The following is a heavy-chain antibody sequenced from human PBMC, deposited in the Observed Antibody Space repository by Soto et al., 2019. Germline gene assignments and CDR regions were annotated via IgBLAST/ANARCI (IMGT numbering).Heavy chain of an antibody. CDR2: ISSSGTTM. CDR3: AKDYDEYYFDY. J-gene: IGHJ4*02. Sequence: GGSLRLSCAASGFTFSSYSMNWVRQAPGKGLEWVSYISSSGTTMYYADSVKGRFTISRDNSKNTLYLQMNSLRAEDTAVYYCAKDYDEYYFDYWGQGTLVTVSS. CDR1: GFTFSSYS. D-gene: IGHD5-12*01. V-gene: IGHV3-48*01.